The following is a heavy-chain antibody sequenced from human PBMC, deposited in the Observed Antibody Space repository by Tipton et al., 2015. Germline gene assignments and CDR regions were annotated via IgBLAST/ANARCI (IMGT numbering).Heavy chain of an antibody. CDR2: ISHSGNT. CDR3: ACQDYDSLTRDYQTVDY. J-gene: IGHJ4*02. CDR1: AYSISSDYY. D-gene: IGHD3-9*01. V-gene: IGHV4-38-2*01. Sequence: TLSLTCAVSAYSISSDYYWGWIRQPPGKGLEWIGSISHSGNTYYNPSLKSRVTMSRATSNNQFSLKLTSVTAADTAVYYCACQDYDSLTRDYQTVDYWGQGTLVTVSS.